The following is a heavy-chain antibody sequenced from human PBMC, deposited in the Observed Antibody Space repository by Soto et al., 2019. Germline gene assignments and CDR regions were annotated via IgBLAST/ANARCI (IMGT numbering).Heavy chain of an antibody. CDR1: GGTISSGDYY. CDR3: ARDSSFGEPFDY. Sequence: PSETMYLACTVSGGTISSGDYYWSWIRQHPGKGLEWIGYIYYSGSTYYNPSLKSRVTISLDTSKNQFSLKLTSVTAADTAVYYCARDSSFGEPFDYWGQGTLVTVSS. D-gene: IGHD3-10*01. V-gene: IGHV4-31*03. J-gene: IGHJ4*02. CDR2: IYYSGST.